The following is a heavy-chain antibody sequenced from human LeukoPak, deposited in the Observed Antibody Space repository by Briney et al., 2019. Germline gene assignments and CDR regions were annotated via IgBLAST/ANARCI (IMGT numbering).Heavy chain of an antibody. J-gene: IGHJ5*02. CDR2: INPNSGGT. CDR1: GYTFTGYY. Sequence: ASVTVSCKASGYTFTGYYMHWVRQAPGQGLEWMGRINPNSGGTNYAQKVQGRVSMTRDTSISTAYMELSRLRSDDTAVYDCERGLGWYVYWFDPWGQGTLVTVSS. D-gene: IGHD6-19*01. CDR3: ERGLGWYVYWFDP. V-gene: IGHV1-2*06.